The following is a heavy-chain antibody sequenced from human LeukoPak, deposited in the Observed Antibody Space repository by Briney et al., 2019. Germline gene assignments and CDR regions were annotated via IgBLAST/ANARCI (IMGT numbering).Heavy chain of an antibody. CDR3: AKPFGKSHLPIDY. V-gene: IGHV3-30*02. J-gene: IGHJ4*02. D-gene: IGHD3-16*01. CDR1: GFTFSSYG. Sequence: GGSLRLSCAASGFTFSSYGMHWVRQAPGKGLEWVAFIRYDGSNKYYADSVKGRFTISRDNSKNTLYLQMNSLRAEDTAVYYCAKPFGKSHLPIDYWGQGTLVTVSS. CDR2: IRYDGSNK.